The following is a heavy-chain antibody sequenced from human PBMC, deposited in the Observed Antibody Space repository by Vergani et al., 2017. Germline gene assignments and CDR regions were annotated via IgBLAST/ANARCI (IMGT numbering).Heavy chain of an antibody. J-gene: IGHJ3*02. D-gene: IGHD3-16*01. CDR1: GGSFSGYY. Sequence: QVQLHQWGAGLLKPSETLSLTCAVYGGSFSGYYWSWIRQPPGKGLEWIGEINHSGSTNYNPSLKSRVTISVDTSRNQISLKLTSVTATDTAIYFCARGNPYVDFDIWGQGRMITVSS. V-gene: IGHV4-34*01. CDR3: ARGNPYVDFDI. CDR2: INHSGST.